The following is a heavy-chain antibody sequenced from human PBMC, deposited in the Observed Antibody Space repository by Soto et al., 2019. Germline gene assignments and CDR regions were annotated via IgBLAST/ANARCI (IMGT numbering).Heavy chain of an antibody. D-gene: IGHD3-3*01. V-gene: IGHV1-3*01. Sequence: ASVKVSCKASGYTFTSYAMHWVRQAPGQRLEWMGWINAGNGNTKYSQKFQGRVTITRDTSASTAYMELSSLRSEDTAVYYCARITTIFGVVRTEDWFDPWGQGTLVTVSS. J-gene: IGHJ5*02. CDR1: GYTFTSYA. CDR2: INAGNGNT. CDR3: ARITTIFGVVRTEDWFDP.